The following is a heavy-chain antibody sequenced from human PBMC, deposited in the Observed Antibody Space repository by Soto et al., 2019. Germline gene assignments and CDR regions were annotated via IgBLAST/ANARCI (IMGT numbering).Heavy chain of an antibody. CDR1: GFTFSSYA. V-gene: IGHV3-23*01. CDR3: AKDYGVRILEWLYPTYYYYYMDV. D-gene: IGHD3-3*01. CDR2: ISGSGGST. J-gene: IGHJ6*03. Sequence: GGSLRLSCAASGFTFSSYAMSWVRQAPGKGLEWVSAISGSGGSTYYADSVKGRFTISRDNSKNTLYLQMNSLRAEDTAVYYCAKDYGVRILEWLYPTYYYYYMDVWGKGTTVTVSS.